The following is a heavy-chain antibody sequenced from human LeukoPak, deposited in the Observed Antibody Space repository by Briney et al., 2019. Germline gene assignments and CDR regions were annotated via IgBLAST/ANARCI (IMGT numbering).Heavy chain of an antibody. CDR3: ARVPRWRSMVRGAIGWEQDHDY. CDR1: GYTFTSYG. V-gene: IGHV1-18*01. D-gene: IGHD3-10*01. Sequence: ASVKVSCKASGYTFTSYGISWVRQAPGQGLEWMGWISAYNGNTNYAQKVQGRVTMTTDTSTSTAYMELRSLRSDDTAVYYCARVPRWRSMVRGAIGWEQDHDYWGQGTLVTVSP. CDR2: ISAYNGNT. J-gene: IGHJ4*02.